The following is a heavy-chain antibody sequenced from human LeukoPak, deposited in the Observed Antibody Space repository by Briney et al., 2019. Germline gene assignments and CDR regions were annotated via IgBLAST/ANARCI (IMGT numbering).Heavy chain of an antibody. V-gene: IGHV3-30*03. Sequence: GRSLRLSCAASGFTFSSYGMHWVRQAPGKGLEWVAVISYDGSNKYYADSVKGRFTISRDNSKNTLYLQMNSLRAEDTAVYYCAGDYYYYGMDVWGQGTTVTVSS. CDR2: ISYDGSNK. CDR3: AGDYYYYGMDV. J-gene: IGHJ6*02. CDR1: GFTFSSYG.